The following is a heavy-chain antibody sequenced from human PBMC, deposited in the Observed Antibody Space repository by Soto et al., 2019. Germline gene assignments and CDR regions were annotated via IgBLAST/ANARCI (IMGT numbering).Heavy chain of an antibody. CDR1: GFTFSSYA. CDR3: AKCGDDFWSGHNWFDP. V-gene: IGHV3-23*01. J-gene: IGHJ5*02. Sequence: GGSLRLSCAASGFTFSSYAMSWVRQAPGKGLEWVSAISGSGGSTYYADSVKGRFTISRDNSKNTLYLQMNSLRAEDTAVYYCAKCGDDFWSGHNWFDPWGQGTLVTVSS. D-gene: IGHD3-3*01. CDR2: ISGSGGST.